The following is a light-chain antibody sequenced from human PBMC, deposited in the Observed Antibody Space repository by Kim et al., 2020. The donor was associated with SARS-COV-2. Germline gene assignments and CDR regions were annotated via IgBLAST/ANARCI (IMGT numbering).Light chain of an antibody. V-gene: IGKV1-5*01. J-gene: IGKJ2*01. CDR2: DAS. CDR3: QQYDSYSRT. CDR1: QSISTW. Sequence: DIQMTQSPSTLSASVGDRVTITCRASQSISTWLAWYQQKPGKAPELLMYDASRLQSGVPSRFSGSGSGTEFTLTISSLQPGDFATYYCQQYDSYSRTFGQGTKLEI.